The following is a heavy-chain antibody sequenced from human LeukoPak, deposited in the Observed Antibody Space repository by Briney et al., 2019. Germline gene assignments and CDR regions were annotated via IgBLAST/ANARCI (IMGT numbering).Heavy chain of an antibody. Sequence: SETLSLTCAVYGGSFSGYYWSWIRQHPGKGLEWIGYIYYSGSTYYNPSLKSRVTISVDTSKNQFSLKLSSVTAADTAVYYCARGPSGGYDFWSGYYADYWGQGTLVTVSS. CDR2: IYYSGST. V-gene: IGHV4-31*11. CDR1: GGSFSGYY. J-gene: IGHJ4*02. CDR3: ARGPSGGYDFWSGYYADY. D-gene: IGHD3-3*01.